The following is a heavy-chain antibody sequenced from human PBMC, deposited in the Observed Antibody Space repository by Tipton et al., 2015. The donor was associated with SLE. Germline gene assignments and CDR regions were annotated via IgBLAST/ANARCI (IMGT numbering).Heavy chain of an antibody. J-gene: IGHJ3*01. CDR2: ITTSSSYI. CDR1: GFPFSSYS. D-gene: IGHD2-21*01. CDR3: TRDRISGDASQTDAFDF. V-gene: IGHV3-21*03. Sequence: SLRLSCTASGFPFSSYSMNWVRQAPGKGLEWVSSITTSSSYIYYEDSVKGRFTISRDNARDSLFLQMNSLRPEDTAVYYCTRDRISGDASQTDAFDFWGQGTMVTVSS.